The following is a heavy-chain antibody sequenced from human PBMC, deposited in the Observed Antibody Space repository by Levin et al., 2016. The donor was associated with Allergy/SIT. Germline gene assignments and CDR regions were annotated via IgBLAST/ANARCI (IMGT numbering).Heavy chain of an antibody. CDR3: ARRGIAVAGAD. J-gene: IGHJ4*02. CDR1: GGSFSGYY. D-gene: IGHD6-19*01. V-gene: IGHV4-34*01. CDR2: INHSGST. Sequence: SETLSLTCAVYGGSFSGYYWSWIRQPPGKGLEWIGEINHSGSTNYNPSLKSRVTISVDRSKNQFSLKLSSVTAADTAVYYCARRGIAVAGADWGQGTLVTVSS.